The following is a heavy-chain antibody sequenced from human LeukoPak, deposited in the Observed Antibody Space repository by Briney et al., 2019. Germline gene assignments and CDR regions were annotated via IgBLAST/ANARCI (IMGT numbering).Heavy chain of an antibody. J-gene: IGHJ4*02. Sequence: ASVKVSCKASGGTFRSYAISWVRQAPGQGLEWMGGIIPIFGTANYAQKFQGRVTITTDESTSTAYMELSSLRSEDTAVYYCARSNRVGYYGSGSYYIDYWGQGTLVTVSS. D-gene: IGHD3-10*01. CDR3: ARSNRVGYYGSGSYYIDY. CDR1: GGTFRSYA. CDR2: IIPIFGTA. V-gene: IGHV1-69*05.